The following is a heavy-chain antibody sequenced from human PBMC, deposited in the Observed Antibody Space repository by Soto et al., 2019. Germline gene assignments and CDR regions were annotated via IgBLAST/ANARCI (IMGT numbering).Heavy chain of an antibody. Sequence: EVQLVESGGGLVQPGGSLRLSCAASRFTFSNYWMHWVRQAPGKGLVRVSRINSDGSSTNYADSVKGRFTISRDSAKNTLYLQMNSLRAEDTAVYYCARHRDAHMDVWGQGTTVTVSS. V-gene: IGHV3-74*01. CDR3: ARHRDAHMDV. CDR1: RFTFSNYW. J-gene: IGHJ6*02. CDR2: INSDGSST.